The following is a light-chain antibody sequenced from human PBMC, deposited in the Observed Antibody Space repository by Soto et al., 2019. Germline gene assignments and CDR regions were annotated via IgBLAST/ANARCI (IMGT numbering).Light chain of an antibody. V-gene: IGKV3D-20*02. CDR2: DAS. J-gene: IGKJ4*01. CDR1: QRVSSNF. CDR3: QQRGDWPFLS. Sequence: EILMAQSPGTLAMSPGEISTLSCRSSQRVSSNFLALYQEKPGQAPRLLVYDASNRATGVPVRFSGSGSGTDFTLTISSLEPEDFAVYYCQQRGDWPFLSFGGGTKVDI.